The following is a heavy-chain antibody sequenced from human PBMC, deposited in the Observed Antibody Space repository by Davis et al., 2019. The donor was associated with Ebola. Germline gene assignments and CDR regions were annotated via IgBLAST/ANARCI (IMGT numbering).Heavy chain of an antibody. CDR1: GGSFSGYY. V-gene: IGHV4-34*01. J-gene: IGHJ6*03. D-gene: IGHD3-3*01. CDR2: INHSGST. CDR3: ARGADGFLAGDYYYYMDV. Sequence: PSETLSLTCAVYGGSFSGYYWSWIRQPPGKGLEWIGEINHSGSTNYNPSLKSRVTISVDTSKNQFSLKLSSVTAADTAVYYCARGADGFLAGDYYYYMDVWGKGTTVIVSS.